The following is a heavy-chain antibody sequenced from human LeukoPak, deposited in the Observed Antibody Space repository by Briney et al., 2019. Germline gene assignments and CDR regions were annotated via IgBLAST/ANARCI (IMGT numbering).Heavy chain of an antibody. V-gene: IGHV1-18*01. J-gene: IGHJ6*02. D-gene: IGHD3-10*01. CDR2: ISGYNGKT. CDR1: GYTFSRFG. Sequence: ASVKVSCKASGYTFSRFGISWVRQAPGQGLEWMGWISGYNGKTNYAQKVQGRVTMTTDTSTSTACMELRSLSSDDTAVYYCARDGSLSRSGYYYGMDVWGQGTTVTVSS. CDR3: ARDGSLSRSGYYYGMDV.